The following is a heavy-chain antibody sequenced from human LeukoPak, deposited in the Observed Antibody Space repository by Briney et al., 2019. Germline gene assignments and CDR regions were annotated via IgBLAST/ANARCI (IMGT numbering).Heavy chain of an antibody. Sequence: PGGSLRLSCAASGFTFSNYPMSWVRQLPGKGLEWVSAVSHNADMTYYADSVKGRFTISRDNAKNSLYLQMNSLRAEDTALYYCAKDMYYYDSSGLSRWGQGTLVTVSS. CDR2: VSHNADMT. CDR3: AKDMYYYDSSGLSR. CDR1: GFTFSNYP. J-gene: IGHJ4*02. V-gene: IGHV3-23*01. D-gene: IGHD3-22*01.